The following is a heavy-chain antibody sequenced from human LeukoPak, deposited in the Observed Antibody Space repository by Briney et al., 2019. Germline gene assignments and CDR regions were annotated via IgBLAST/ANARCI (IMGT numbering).Heavy chain of an antibody. Sequence: ASVKVSCKASGYTFNIYGITWVRQAPGQGLEWMGWITSYNGNTIYAQTLEGRVTMTTDASTSTAYMELRSLRSDDTAFYYCARGRGSSDWYYFDYSGQGTLVTVSS. CDR1: GYTFNIYG. CDR2: ITSYNGNT. J-gene: IGHJ4*02. CDR3: ARGRGSSDWYYFDY. D-gene: IGHD6-19*01. V-gene: IGHV1-18*01.